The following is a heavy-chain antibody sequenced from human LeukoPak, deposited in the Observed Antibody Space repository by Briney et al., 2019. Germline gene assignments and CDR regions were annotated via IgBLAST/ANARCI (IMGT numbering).Heavy chain of an antibody. D-gene: IGHD1-26*01. CDR2: IYYSGST. CDR3: ARDLWVFDY. Sequence: SETLSLTCTVSGGSTSSYYWSWIRQPPGKGLEWIGYIYYSGSTNYNPSLKSRVTISVDTSKNQFSLKLSSVTAADTAVYYCARDLWVFDYWGQGTLVTVSS. V-gene: IGHV4-59*01. CDR1: GGSTSSYY. J-gene: IGHJ4*02.